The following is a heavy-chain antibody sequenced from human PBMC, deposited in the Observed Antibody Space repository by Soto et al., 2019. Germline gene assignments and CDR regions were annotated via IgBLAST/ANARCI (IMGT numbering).Heavy chain of an antibody. J-gene: IGHJ4*02. CDR3: ARAIGRDYFDY. CDR1: GGSISSDY. V-gene: IGHV4-59*08. Sequence: TSETLSLTCTVSGGSISSDYWSWIRQPPGKGLEWIGYIYYSGSTNYNPSLKSRVTISVNTSKNQFSLKLSSVTAADTAVYYCARAIGRDYFDYWGQGTLVTVSS. CDR2: IYYSGST. D-gene: IGHD2-2*02.